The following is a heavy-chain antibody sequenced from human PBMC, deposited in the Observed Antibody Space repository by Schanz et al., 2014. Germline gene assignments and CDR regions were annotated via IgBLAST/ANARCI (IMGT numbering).Heavy chain of an antibody. J-gene: IGHJ5*02. CDR1: GFTFSSYG. Sequence: QVQLVESGGGVVQPGRSLRLSCAASGFTFSSYGMHWVRQAPGKGLEWVAVIWDDGSNKYYADSVKGRFTISRDNSKNSLYLQMNSLRTEDTALYYCAKGAVEMSTGLGGSWGQGTLVTVSS. V-gene: IGHV3-33*03. CDR2: IWDDGSNK. D-gene: IGHD3-16*01. CDR3: AKGAVEMSTGLGGS.